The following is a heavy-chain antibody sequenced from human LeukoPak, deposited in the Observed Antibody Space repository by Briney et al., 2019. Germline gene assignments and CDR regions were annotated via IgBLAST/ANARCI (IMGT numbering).Heavy chain of an antibody. D-gene: IGHD6-6*01. CDR3: ARHDAGIAARPFDN. Sequence: SETLSLNCTVPGGSISTYYWSWIRRPPGKGPEWIAYIQSSGPTNYNPSLKSLITISVDTSKNQFSLKLSSVTAADTAVYYCARHDAGIAARPFDNWGQGTLVTVSS. CDR2: IQSSGPT. J-gene: IGHJ4*02. CDR1: GGSISTYY. V-gene: IGHV4-59*08.